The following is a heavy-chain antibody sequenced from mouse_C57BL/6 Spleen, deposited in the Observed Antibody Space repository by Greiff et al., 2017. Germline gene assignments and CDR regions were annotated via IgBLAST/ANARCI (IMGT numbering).Heavy chain of an antibody. CDR1: GYAFSSYW. J-gene: IGHJ1*03. CDR3: ARGRSQQGWYFDV. D-gene: IGHD6-2*01. Sequence: VQLQESGAELVKPGASVKISCKASGYAFSSYWMNWVKQRPGKGLEWIGQIYPGDGDTNYNGKFKGKATLTADKSSSTAYMQLSSLTSEDSAVYFCARGRSQQGWYFDVWGTGTTVTVSS. V-gene: IGHV1-80*01. CDR2: IYPGDGDT.